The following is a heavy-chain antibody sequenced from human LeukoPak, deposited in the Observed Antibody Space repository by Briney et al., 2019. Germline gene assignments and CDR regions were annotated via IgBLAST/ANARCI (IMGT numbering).Heavy chain of an antibody. J-gene: IGHJ4*02. CDR1: GGSFSGYY. Sequence: SETLSLTCAVYGGSFSGYYWSWIRQPPGKGLEWIGEINHSGSTNYNPSLKSRVTISVDTSKNQFSLKLSSVTAADTAVYYCARGPTGNRFGRRLIDYWGQGTLVTVSS. CDR3: ARGPTGNRFGRRLIDY. CDR2: INHSGST. V-gene: IGHV4-34*01. D-gene: IGHD3-10*01.